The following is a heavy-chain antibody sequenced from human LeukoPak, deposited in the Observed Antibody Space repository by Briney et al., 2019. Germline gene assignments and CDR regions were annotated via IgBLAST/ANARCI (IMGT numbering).Heavy chain of an antibody. Sequence: ASVRVSCKTSGHSFTAYYMHWVRQAPGQGLEWLGYVKPYNGDTKIAQKFLGRVTLTRDTSITTAYMELERLTSDDTAVYYCARIEGSASTWYDWGQGTLVTVSS. J-gene: IGHJ4*02. CDR2: VKPYNGDT. CDR1: GHSFTAYY. V-gene: IGHV1-2*02. D-gene: IGHD3-10*01. CDR3: ARIEGSASTWYD.